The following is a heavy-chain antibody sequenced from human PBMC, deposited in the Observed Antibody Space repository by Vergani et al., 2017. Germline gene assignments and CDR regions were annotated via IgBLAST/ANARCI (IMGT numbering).Heavy chain of an antibody. Sequence: QVQLVQSGAEVKKPGASVKVSCKASGYTFTGYYMHWVRQAPGQGLEWMGWINPNSGGTNYAQKFQGRVTMTRDTSISTAYMGLSRLRSDDTAVYYCARGSRITGTTLGWFDPWGQGTLVTVSS. V-gene: IGHV1-2*02. CDR3: ARGSRITGTTLGWFDP. CDR2: INPNSGGT. D-gene: IGHD1-20*01. CDR1: GYTFTGYY. J-gene: IGHJ5*02.